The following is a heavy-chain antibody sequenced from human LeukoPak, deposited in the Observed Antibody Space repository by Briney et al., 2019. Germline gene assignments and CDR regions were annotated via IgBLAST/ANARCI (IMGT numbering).Heavy chain of an antibody. J-gene: IGHJ3*02. V-gene: IGHV4-59*01. CDR3: ARDKGLPQAFDI. Sequence: SVTLSLTCTVSGGSISSFYWSWIRQPPGKGLEYIGYISYRETTSYNPSLKSRVTISVDTSKNQFSLKLTSVTAADTAVYYCARDKGLPQAFDIWGQGTMVTVSS. D-gene: IGHD5/OR15-5a*01. CDR2: ISYRETT. CDR1: GGSISSFY.